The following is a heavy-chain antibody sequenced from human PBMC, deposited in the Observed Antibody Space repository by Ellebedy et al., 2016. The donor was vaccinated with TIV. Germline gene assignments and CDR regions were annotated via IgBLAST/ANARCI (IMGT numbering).Heavy chain of an antibody. CDR3: ARQRRDYGDYGDY. CDR2: INSDGSST. D-gene: IGHD4-17*01. V-gene: IGHV3-74*01. CDR1: GFTFSSYW. J-gene: IGHJ4*02. Sequence: GGSLRLSCAASGFTFSSYWMHWVRQAPGKGLVWVSRINSDGSSTSHADSVKGRFTISRDNAKNTLYLQMNSLRAEDTAVYYCARQRRDYGDYGDYWGQGTLVTVSS.